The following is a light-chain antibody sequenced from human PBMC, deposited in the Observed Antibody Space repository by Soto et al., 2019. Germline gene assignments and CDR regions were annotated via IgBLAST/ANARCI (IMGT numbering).Light chain of an antibody. V-gene: IGLV2-8*01. J-gene: IGLJ1*01. CDR3: ASYEGTRPFV. CDR1: SSDVGFYNF. Sequence: QSALTQPPSASGSPGQSLTISCTGTSSDVGFYNFVSWYQQRPGKAPKLVIYEVTKRPSGVPDRFSGSKSGSTASLTVSGLQADDEADYYCASYEGTRPFVFGRGTKVTVL. CDR2: EVT.